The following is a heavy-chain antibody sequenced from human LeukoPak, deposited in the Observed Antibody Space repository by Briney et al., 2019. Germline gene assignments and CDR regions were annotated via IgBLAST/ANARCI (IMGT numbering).Heavy chain of an antibody. CDR2: IRSKANNYAT. V-gene: IGHV3-73*01. J-gene: IGHJ3*02. Sequence: PGGSLRLSCAASGFTFSGSAMHWVRQASGKGLEWVGRIRSKANNYATAYAASVKGRFTISRDDSKNTAYLQINSLKTEDTAVYYCTTFSGSADAFDIWGQGTMVTVSS. CDR1: GFTFSGSA. D-gene: IGHD2/OR15-2a*01. CDR3: TTFSGSADAFDI.